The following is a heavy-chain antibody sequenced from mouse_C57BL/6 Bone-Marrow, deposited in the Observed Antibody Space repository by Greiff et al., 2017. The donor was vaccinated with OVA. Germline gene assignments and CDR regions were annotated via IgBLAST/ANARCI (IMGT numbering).Heavy chain of an antibody. CDR3: GREDYGGSSSWFAY. CDR2: IDPNSGGT. V-gene: IGHV1-72*01. Sequence: QVQLKQPGAELVKPGASVKLSCKASGYTFTSYWMHWVKQRPGRGLEWIGRIDPNSGGTKYNEKFTSKATLTVDKPSSPAYMQLSILTSEDAADYDGGREDYGGSSSWFAYWGKGTLVTVSA. D-gene: IGHD1-1*01. CDR1: GYTFTSYW. J-gene: IGHJ3*01.